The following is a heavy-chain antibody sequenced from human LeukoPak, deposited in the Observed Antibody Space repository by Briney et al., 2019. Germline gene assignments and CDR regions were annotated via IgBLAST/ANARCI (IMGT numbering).Heavy chain of an antibody. CDR3: ARGYCDYSNCPARNRLDY. CDR2: FDPEDGET. J-gene: IGHJ4*02. V-gene: IGHV1-24*01. CDR1: GYTLTELS. D-gene: IGHD3-16*01. Sequence: GASVKVSCKVSGYTLTELSMHWVRQAPGKGLEWMGGFDPEDGETIYAQKFQGRVTMTEDTSTDTAYMELSSLRSDDTAVYFCARGYCDYSNCPARNRLDYWGQGTLVTVSS.